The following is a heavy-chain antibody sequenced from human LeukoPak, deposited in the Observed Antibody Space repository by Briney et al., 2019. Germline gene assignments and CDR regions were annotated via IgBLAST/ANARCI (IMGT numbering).Heavy chain of an antibody. J-gene: IGHJ4*02. D-gene: IGHD3-3*01. CDR2: ISGSGGST. CDR1: GFTFSSYA. Sequence: GGSLRLSCAASGFTFSSYAMSWVRQAPGKGLEWVSAISGSGGSTYYADSVKGRFTISRDNSKNTLYLQMNSLRAEDTAVYYCAKIRHYDFWSGYYTDYWGQGTLVTVSP. V-gene: IGHV3-23*01. CDR3: AKIRHYDFWSGYYTDY.